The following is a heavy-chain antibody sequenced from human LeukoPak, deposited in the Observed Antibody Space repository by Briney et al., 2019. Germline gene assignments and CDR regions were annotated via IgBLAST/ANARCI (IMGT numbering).Heavy chain of an antibody. CDR3: ARDGAFVFDWLFAFDY. CDR2: INTNTGNP. V-gene: IGHV7-4-1*02. J-gene: IGHJ4*02. CDR1: GYTFTSYA. D-gene: IGHD3-9*01. Sequence: ASVKVSCKASGYTFTSYAMNWVRQAPGQGLEWMGWINTNTGNPTYAQGFTGRFVFSLDTSVSTAYLQISSLKAEDTAVYYCARDGAFVFDWLFAFDYWGQGTLVTVSS.